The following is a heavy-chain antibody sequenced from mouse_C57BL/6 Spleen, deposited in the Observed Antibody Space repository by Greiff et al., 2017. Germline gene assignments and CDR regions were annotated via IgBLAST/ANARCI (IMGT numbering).Heavy chain of an antibody. J-gene: IGHJ4*01. CDR2: IHPNSGST. D-gene: IGHD2-3*01. Sequence: VQLQQSGAELVKPGASVKLSCKASGYTFTSYWMHWVKQRPGQGLEWIGMIHPNSGSTNYNEKFKSKATLTVDKSSSTAYMQLSSLTSEDSAVYYCAPDGYYDAMDYWGQGTSGTVSS. CDR1: GYTFTSYW. CDR3: APDGYYDAMDY. V-gene: IGHV1-64*01.